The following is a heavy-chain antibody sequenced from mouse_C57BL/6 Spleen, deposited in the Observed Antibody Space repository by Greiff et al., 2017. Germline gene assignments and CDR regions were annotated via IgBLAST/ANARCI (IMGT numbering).Heavy chain of an antibody. CDR2: IDPETGGT. CDR3: TRWGVITIPY. CDR1: GYTFTDYE. V-gene: IGHV1-15*01. Sequence: VQLQQPGAELVRPGASVTLSCKASGYTFTDYEMHWVKQTPVHGLEWIGAIDPETGGTAYNQKFKGKATLTVDKSSSTAYMELRSLTSEVSAVYYCTRWGVITIPYWGQGTLLTVSA. J-gene: IGHJ3*01. D-gene: IGHD1-1*02.